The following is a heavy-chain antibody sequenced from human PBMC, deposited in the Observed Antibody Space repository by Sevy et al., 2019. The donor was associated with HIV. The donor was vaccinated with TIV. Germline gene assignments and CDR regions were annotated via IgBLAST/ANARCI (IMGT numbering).Heavy chain of an antibody. J-gene: IGHJ4*02. CDR1: GFSFSKYW. CDR2: IKEDGSLK. Sequence: GGSLRLSCAASGFSFSKYWMSWVRQAPGKGLEWVANIKEDGSLKNYLESVKGRFTISRDNAKNLLYLQMNNLRADDTAVYYCARDPDILSGYPSHYFDYWGQGTLVTVS. V-gene: IGHV3-7*01. D-gene: IGHD3-9*01. CDR3: ARDPDILSGYPSHYFDY.